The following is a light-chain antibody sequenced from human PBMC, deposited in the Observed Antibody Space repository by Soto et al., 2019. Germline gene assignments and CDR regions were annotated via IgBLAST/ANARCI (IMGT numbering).Light chain of an antibody. CDR3: LSYGKV. J-gene: IGLJ1*01. Sequence: QSALSQPASVSGSPGQSITIXXTGINSGVVNYXYVSWYQQFPDKAPKLIIYEGRERPSGVSDRFSGSKSDNAASLTISALQTEDEAEYFCLSYGKVFGTGTKLTVL. CDR2: EGR. V-gene: IGLV2-23*01. CDR1: NSGVVNYXY.